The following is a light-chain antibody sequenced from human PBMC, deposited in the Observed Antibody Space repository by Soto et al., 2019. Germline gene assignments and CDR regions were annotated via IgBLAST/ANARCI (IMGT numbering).Light chain of an antibody. CDR3: DPPYLFST. V-gene: IGKV1-5*01. CDR2: YAS. CDR1: QSISIW. J-gene: IGKJ1*01. Sequence: DIQMTKSPSTLSASEEHRVTITCRASQSISIWLAWYQQKPGKAPKLLIYYASSLESGVPSRFSGSGSGTEFTLSICSLQPDAFPTCSGDPPYLFSTFGQGSKLDFK.